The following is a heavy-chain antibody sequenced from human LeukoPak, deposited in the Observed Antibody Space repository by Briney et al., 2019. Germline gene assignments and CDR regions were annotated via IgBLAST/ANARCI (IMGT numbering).Heavy chain of an antibody. CDR2: IRYDGSNK. J-gene: IGHJ4*02. V-gene: IGHV3-30*02. Sequence: PGGSLRLSCAASGFTFSSYGMHWVRQAPGKRLEWVAFIRYDGSNKYYADSVKGRFTISRDNSKNTLYLQMNSLRAEDTAVYYCAKGYVWGSYSFDYWGQGTLVTVSS. D-gene: IGHD3-16*01. CDR1: GFTFSSYG. CDR3: AKGYVWGSYSFDY.